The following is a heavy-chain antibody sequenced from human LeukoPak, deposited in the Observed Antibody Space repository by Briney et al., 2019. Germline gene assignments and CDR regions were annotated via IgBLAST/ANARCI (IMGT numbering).Heavy chain of an antibody. CDR2: INPSGGST. CDR3: ARAGKNYYDSSRYYLDY. Sequence: ASLKSSCKASGDTLTSDYMHWVRQAPGQGREWMGIINPSGGSTSYAQKFQGRVTMTRDMSTSTVYLELTSLRSEDTAVYYCARAGKNYYDSSRYYLDYWGQGTLVTVSS. CDR1: GDTLTSDY. J-gene: IGHJ4*02. D-gene: IGHD3-22*01. V-gene: IGHV1-46*01.